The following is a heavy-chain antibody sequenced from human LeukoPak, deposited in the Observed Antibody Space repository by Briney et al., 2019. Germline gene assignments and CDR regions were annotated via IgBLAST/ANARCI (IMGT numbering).Heavy chain of an antibody. CDR3: ARDRASGRYTENYYGSGSNAFDI. D-gene: IGHD3-10*01. J-gene: IGHJ3*02. CDR1: GFTFSSYS. V-gene: IGHV3-48*04. Sequence: GGSLRLSCAASGFTFSSYSMNWVRQAPGKGLEWVSYISSSSSTIYYADSVKGRFTISRDNAKNSLYLQMNSLRAEDTAVYYCARDRASGRYTENYYGSGSNAFDIWGQGTMVTVSS. CDR2: ISSSSSTI.